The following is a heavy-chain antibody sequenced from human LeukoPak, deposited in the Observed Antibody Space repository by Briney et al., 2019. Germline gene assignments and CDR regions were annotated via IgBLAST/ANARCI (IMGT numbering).Heavy chain of an antibody. CDR2: INHSGST. Sequence: KPSETLSLTCAVYGGSFSGYYWSWIRQPPGKGLEWIGEINHSGSTNYSPSLKSRVTISVDTSKNQFSLKLSSVTAADTAVYYCRFAGITIFGVPKQVDYWGQGTLVTVSS. CDR3: RFAGITIFGVPKQVDY. V-gene: IGHV4-34*01. J-gene: IGHJ4*02. CDR1: GGSFSGYY. D-gene: IGHD3-3*01.